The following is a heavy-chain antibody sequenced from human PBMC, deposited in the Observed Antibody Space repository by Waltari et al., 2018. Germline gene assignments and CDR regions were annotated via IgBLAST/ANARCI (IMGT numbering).Heavy chain of an antibody. J-gene: IGHJ6*02. D-gene: IGHD6-19*01. CDR2: ISYDGSNQ. Sequence: QVQLVESGGGVVQPGRSLRLSCAASGFTFSSYGMHWVRQAPGKGFYLVAVISYDGSNQYDADSVKGRFTISRDNSKNTLYLQMNSLRAEDTAVYYCAKDSSLGYSSGWGSYYYYGMDVWGQGTTVTVSS. CDR1: GFTFSSYG. V-gene: IGHV3-30*18. CDR3: AKDSSLGYSSGWGSYYYYGMDV.